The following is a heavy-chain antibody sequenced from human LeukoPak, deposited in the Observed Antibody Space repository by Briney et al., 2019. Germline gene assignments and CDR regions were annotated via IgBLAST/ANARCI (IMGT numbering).Heavy chain of an antibody. V-gene: IGHV5-51*01. J-gene: IGHJ4*02. D-gene: IGHD3-10*01. CDR2: IYPGDSDT. CDR1: GYNFTSYW. CDR3: ATHTHYGSGSYYSY. Sequence: GGSLQISCKGSGYNFTSYWIGWVRQVPGKGLEWMGIIYPGDSDTRYSPSFQGQVTISADKSISTAYLQWSSLKASDTAMYYCATHTHYGSGSYYSYWGQGTLVTVSS.